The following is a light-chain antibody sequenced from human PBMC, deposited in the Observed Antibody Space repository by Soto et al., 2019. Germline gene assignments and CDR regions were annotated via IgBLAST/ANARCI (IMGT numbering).Light chain of an antibody. CDR3: GTWDDSLVSYV. Sequence: QSVLTQPPSVSAAPGQRVIISCSGSSTNIGDNYVSWYQHLPRTAPKLVVYDNDRRPSELPGRFSGSQSGTSATLFITGLQTGDEADYYCGTWDDSLVSYVFGAGTKVTVL. CDR1: STNIGDNY. J-gene: IGLJ1*01. CDR2: DND. V-gene: IGLV1-51*01.